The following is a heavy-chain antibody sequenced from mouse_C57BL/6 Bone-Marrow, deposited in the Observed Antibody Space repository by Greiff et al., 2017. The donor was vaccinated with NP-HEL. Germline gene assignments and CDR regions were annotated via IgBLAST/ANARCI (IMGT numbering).Heavy chain of an antibody. Sequence: DVMLVESGGGLVKPGGSLKLSCAASGFTFSSYAMSWVRQTPEKRLEWVATISDGGSYTYYPDNVKGRLTISRDNAKNNLYLQMSHLKSEDTAMYYCAREDYGWFAYWGQGTLVTVSA. J-gene: IGHJ3*01. CDR1: GFTFSSYA. CDR2: ISDGGSYT. D-gene: IGHD1-1*02. CDR3: AREDYGWFAY. V-gene: IGHV5-4*01.